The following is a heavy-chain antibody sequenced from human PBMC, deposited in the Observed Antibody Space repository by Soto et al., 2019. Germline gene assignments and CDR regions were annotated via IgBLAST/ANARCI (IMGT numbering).Heavy chain of an antibody. J-gene: IGHJ3*01. CDR1: GGSFSGYY. CDR3: ARNENFAYCSSTSCYPSDAFDV. V-gene: IGHV4-34*01. CDR2: INHSGST. Sequence: SETLSLTCAVYGGSFSGYYLSWIRQPPGKGLEWIGEINHSGSTNYNPSLKSRVTISVDTSKNQFSLKLSSVTAADTAVYYCARNENFAYCSSTSCYPSDAFDVWGQGTMVTVSS. D-gene: IGHD2-2*01.